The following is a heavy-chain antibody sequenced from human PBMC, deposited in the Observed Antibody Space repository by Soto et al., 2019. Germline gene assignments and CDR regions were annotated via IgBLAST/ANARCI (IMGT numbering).Heavy chain of an antibody. V-gene: IGHV1-18*01. J-gene: IGHJ4*02. D-gene: IGHD2-2*01. CDR2: IDPNNGNT. CDR1: GGTFSSYA. Sequence: ASVKVSCKACGGTFSSYAISWVRQAPGQGLEWMGWIDPNNGNTKDAQKFQGRVTMTTDTSTSTAYMELRSLTSDDTAVYYCAKEYCNSYRCYLPDYWGQGALVTVSS. CDR3: AKEYCNSYRCYLPDY.